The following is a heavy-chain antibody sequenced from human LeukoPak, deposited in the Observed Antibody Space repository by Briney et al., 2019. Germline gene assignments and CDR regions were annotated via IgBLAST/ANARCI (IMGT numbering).Heavy chain of an antibody. D-gene: IGHD6-13*01. Sequence: GGSLRLSCAAAGLSFSSYEVYWVRQAPGKGLEWVSYISGDSTTIYYADSVKGRFTISRDNAKNSLYLRMDSLRAEDTAIYYCVPPAAGLRRTISTEYFQHWGPGTLVTVSS. CDR2: ISGDSTTI. V-gene: IGHV3-48*03. J-gene: IGHJ1*01. CDR3: VPPAAGLRRTISTEYFQH. CDR1: GLSFSSYE.